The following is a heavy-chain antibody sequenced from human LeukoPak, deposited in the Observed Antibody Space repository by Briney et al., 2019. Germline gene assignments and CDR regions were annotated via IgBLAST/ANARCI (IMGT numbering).Heavy chain of an antibody. CDR3: ATDGAGFDT. J-gene: IGHJ5*02. V-gene: IGHV3-21*04. CDR2: ISGSSRFI. Sequence: GGSLRLSCAASGFTFSDSTMNWVRQAPGKGLEWVSSISGSSRFIYYADSVRGRFTISRDNAKKSLYLEMNNLRAEDTAVYYCATDGAGFDTWGQGVLVTVSS. CDR1: GFTFSDST.